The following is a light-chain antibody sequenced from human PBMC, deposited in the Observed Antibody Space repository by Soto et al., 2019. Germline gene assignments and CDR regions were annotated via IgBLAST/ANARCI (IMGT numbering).Light chain of an antibody. CDR2: EAS. CDR1: QSVSTW. V-gene: IGKV1-5*01. Sequence: DIQMTQSPSTLSASVGDRVTITCRPSQSVSTWLAWYQQKPGEAPNLLIYEASRLQSGVPSRFSGSASGREFTLTITNLQPDDVATYYCQQYNDHQWTLGQGTKVDIK. J-gene: IGKJ1*01. CDR3: QQYNDHQWT.